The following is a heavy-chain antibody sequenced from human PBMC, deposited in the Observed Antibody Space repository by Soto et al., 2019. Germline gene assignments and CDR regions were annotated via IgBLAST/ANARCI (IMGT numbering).Heavy chain of an antibody. J-gene: IGHJ4*02. CDR3: AIFSYGGNSVPFDY. CDR2: IIPIFGTA. Sequence: GASVKVSCKASGGTFSSYAISWVRQAPGQGLEWMGGIIPIFGTANYAQKFQGRVTITADESTSTAYMELSSLRSEDTAVYYCAIFSYGGNSVPFDYWGQGTLVTGLL. CDR1: GGTFSSYA. V-gene: IGHV1-69*13. D-gene: IGHD4-17*01.